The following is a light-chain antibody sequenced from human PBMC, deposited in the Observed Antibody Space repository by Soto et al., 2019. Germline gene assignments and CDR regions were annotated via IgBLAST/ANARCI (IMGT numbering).Light chain of an antibody. CDR3: QQYKTLYT. CDR2: KAS. V-gene: IGKV1-5*03. CDR1: QNISSW. Sequence: DIPMTKSPSTLSASVGDRVTITCRASQNISSWLAWYQQKPGKAPRLLIDKASSLESGVPSRFTGSGSGTDFTLTISSLQPDDFATYHCQQYKTLYTFGQGTKLEV. J-gene: IGKJ2*01.